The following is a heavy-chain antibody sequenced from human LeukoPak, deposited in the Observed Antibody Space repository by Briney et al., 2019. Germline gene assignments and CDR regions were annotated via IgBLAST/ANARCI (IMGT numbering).Heavy chain of an antibody. Sequence: PSETLSLTCTVSGGSISSSSYYWGWIRQPPGKGLEWIGSIYYSGSTYYNPSLKSRVTISVDTSQNQFSLKLSSVTAADTAVYYCARALTRYVGYFDLWGRGTLVTVSS. CDR2: IYYSGST. D-gene: IGHD3-9*01. J-gene: IGHJ2*01. CDR1: GGSISSSSYY. V-gene: IGHV4-39*07. CDR3: ARALTRYVGYFDL.